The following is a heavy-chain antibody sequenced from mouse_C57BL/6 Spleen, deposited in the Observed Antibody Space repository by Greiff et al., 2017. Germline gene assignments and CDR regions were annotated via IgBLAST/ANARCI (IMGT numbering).Heavy chain of an antibody. D-gene: IGHD3-3*01. J-gene: IGHJ3*01. Sequence: EVKLVESGGGLVKPGGSLKLSCAASGFTFSSYAMPWVRQTPEKRLEWVATISDGGSYTYYPDNVKGRFTISRDNAKNNLYLQMSHLKSEDTAMYYCARGARDGPWFAYWGQGTLVTVSA. V-gene: IGHV5-4*03. CDR3: ARGARDGPWFAY. CDR1: GFTFSSYA. CDR2: ISDGGSYT.